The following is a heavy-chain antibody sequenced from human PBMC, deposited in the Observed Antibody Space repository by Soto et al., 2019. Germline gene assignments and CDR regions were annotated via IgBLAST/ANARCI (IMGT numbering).Heavy chain of an antibody. V-gene: IGHV4-34*01. CDR2: INHSGST. CDR3: ARAGGWYYFDY. D-gene: IGHD6-19*01. J-gene: IGHJ4*02. CDR1: SGSFSGYY. Sequence: PTGTLDITCAVYSGSFSGYYWSWIRQPPGKGLEWIGEINHSGSTNYNPSLKSRVTISVDTSKNQFSLKLSSVTAADTAVYYCARAGGWYYFDYWGQGTLVTVSS.